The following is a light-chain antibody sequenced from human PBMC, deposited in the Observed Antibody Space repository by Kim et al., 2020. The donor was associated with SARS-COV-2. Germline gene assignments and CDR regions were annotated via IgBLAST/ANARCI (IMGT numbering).Light chain of an antibody. CDR3: QEYASYPYT. Sequence: SASIGDRVTITCRASQNIRSGLAWFQQKSEKAPKSLIYDVSTLQSGVPSRFSGSGSGTEFTLTISSLQPEDFATYHCQEYASYPYTFGAGTKLE. J-gene: IGKJ2*01. CDR2: DVS. CDR1: QNIRSG. V-gene: IGKV1D-16*01.